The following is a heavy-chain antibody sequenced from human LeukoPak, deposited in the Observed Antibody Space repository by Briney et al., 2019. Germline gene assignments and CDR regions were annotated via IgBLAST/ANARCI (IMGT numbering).Heavy chain of an antibody. D-gene: IGHD6-19*01. J-gene: IGHJ6*03. CDR2: IYTSGSS. CDR1: GGSISSYY. Sequence: PSETLSLTCTVSGGSISSYYWSWIRQPAGKGLEWIGRIYTSGSSNYNPSLKSRGTMSVDTSKNQFSLKLSSVTAADTAVYYCARERIAVAGTLSLFYYYYYLDVWGKGTTVTVSS. CDR3: ARERIAVAGTLSLFYYYYYLDV. V-gene: IGHV4-4*07.